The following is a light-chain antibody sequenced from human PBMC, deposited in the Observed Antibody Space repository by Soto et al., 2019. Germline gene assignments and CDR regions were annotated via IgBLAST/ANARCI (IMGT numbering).Light chain of an antibody. Sequence: ENVLTQSPGTLSLSPGERATLSCRASQSISSSYLAWYQQKPGQPPRLLMYGGSNRATGIPDRFSGSGSGPDFPLTISRLEPEAFAVYYCQQYSGSPPLTFGGGTKVEIK. J-gene: IGKJ4*01. CDR2: GGS. CDR1: QSISSSY. V-gene: IGKV3-20*01. CDR3: QQYSGSPPLT.